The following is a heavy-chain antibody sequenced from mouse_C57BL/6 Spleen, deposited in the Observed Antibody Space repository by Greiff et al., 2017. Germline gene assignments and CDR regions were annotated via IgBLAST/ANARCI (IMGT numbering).Heavy chain of an antibody. D-gene: IGHD3-3*01. Sequence: QVHVKQPGTELVKPGASVKLSCKASGYTFTSYWMHWVKKRPGQGLAWIGNINPSNGGTNSNEKFKSKATLTVDQSSSTAYRQLSSLTSEDSAVYYCASGYPRAYYFDYWGQGTTLKVAS. CDR3: ASGYPRAYYFDY. CDR2: INPSNGGT. V-gene: IGHV1-53*01. J-gene: IGHJ2*01. CDR1: GYTFTSYW.